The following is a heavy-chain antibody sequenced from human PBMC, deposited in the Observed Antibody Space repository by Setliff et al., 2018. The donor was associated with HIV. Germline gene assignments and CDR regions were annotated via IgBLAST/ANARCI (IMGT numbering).Heavy chain of an antibody. CDR2: IVVGRGNT. D-gene: IGHD3-3*02. J-gene: IGHJ5*02. CDR3: ARGTAPRPASVLEFLEWLFPNWFDP. CDR1: GFTFTDSA. V-gene: IGHV1-58*01. Sequence: ASVKVSCKASGFTFTDSAVQWVRQTRGQRLEWIGWIVVGRGNTNYAQQFQGRVTITRDMSTSTAYMELSSLRSDDTAVYYCARGTAPRPASVLEFLEWLFPNWFDPWGQETLVTVSS.